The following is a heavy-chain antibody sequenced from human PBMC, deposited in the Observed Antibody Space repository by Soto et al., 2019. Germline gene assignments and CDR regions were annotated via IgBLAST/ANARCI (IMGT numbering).Heavy chain of an antibody. CDR1: GYTFTSYA. J-gene: IGHJ4*02. Sequence: QVQLVQSGAEVKKPGASVKVSCKASGYTFTSYAMHWVRQAPGQRLEWMGWINAANGNTKYSQNFQGRVSITRVTSASTAYMELSRLRSEGTAVYYCARSIVVVTVLDYLGQGTLVTVST. V-gene: IGHV1-3*01. CDR2: INAANGNT. CDR3: ARSIVVVTVLDY. D-gene: IGHD2-21*02.